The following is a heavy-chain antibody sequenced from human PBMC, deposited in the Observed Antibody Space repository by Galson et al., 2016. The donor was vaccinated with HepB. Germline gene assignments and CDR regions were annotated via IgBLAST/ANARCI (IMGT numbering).Heavy chain of an antibody. CDR3: ARTCCDPRGAAAGSGDY. CDR1: GYSFTNYY. CDR2: INPSGGSA. D-gene: IGHD6-13*01. V-gene: IGHV1-46*01. J-gene: IGHJ4*02. Sequence: QSGAEVKKPGESLKISCKASGYSFTNYYMHWVRQAPGQGLEWMGIINPSGGSARYTQRFQGRVTMIRDTSTSTVYMELSSLRSEDTAKYYCARTCCDPRGAAAGSGDYSGQGTLVTVSS.